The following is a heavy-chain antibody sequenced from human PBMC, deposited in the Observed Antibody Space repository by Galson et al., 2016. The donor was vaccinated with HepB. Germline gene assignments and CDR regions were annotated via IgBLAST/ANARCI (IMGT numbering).Heavy chain of an antibody. CDR3: VGDVFATGIPSAFDY. D-gene: IGHD2-2*01. V-gene: IGHV3-30*04. J-gene: IGHJ4*02. Sequence: SLRLSCAASGFTFNYYALHWVRQAPGKGLEWVATTSYDETQKFYADGVRGRFTISRDNAQNTLLLQMNSLTTQDTAVYYCVGDVFATGIPSAFDYWGQGTPVTVSS. CDR1: GFTFNYYA. CDR2: TSYDETQK.